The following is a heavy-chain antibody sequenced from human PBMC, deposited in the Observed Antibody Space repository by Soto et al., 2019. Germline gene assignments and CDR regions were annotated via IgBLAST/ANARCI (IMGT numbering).Heavy chain of an antibody. CDR3: ARTRNGGVADSFDS. CDR1: GFTFSRHA. V-gene: IGHV3-30*04. CDR2: ISRDGSYI. J-gene: IGHJ5*01. D-gene: IGHD3-3*01. Sequence: GGSLRLSCAASGFTFSRHAIHWVRLTPGRGLEWVLAISRDGSYIYYTDSVKGRFTVSRDNSKNTVFVQMNRLIPDDTALYFCARTRNGGVADSFDSWGQGSRVTVSS.